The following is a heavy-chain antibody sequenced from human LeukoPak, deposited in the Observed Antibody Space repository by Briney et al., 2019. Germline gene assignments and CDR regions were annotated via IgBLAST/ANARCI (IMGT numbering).Heavy chain of an antibody. CDR1: GGSISSYY. Sequence: SETLSLTCTVSGGSISSYYWSWIRQPPGKGLEWIGYIYYSGSTNYNPSLKSRVTISVDTSKNQFSLKLSSVTAADTAVYYCARPVDYSNYWYFDLWGRGTLVTVSS. CDR3: ARPVDYSNYWYFDL. J-gene: IGHJ2*01. V-gene: IGHV4-59*08. CDR2: IYYSGST. D-gene: IGHD4-11*01.